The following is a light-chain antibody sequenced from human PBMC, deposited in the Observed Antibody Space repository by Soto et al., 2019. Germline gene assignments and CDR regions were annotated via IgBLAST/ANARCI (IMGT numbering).Light chain of an antibody. CDR1: QSISNW. Sequence: DIQMTQSKSTLSASVGDRVTITCLASQSISNWLAWYQQKPGKAPKLLIYKASSLESGVPSRFSGSGSGTEFTLTISSLQPDDFATYYCQQYNSSFGQGSNVDI. V-gene: IGKV1-5*03. J-gene: IGKJ2*01. CDR2: KAS. CDR3: QQYNSS.